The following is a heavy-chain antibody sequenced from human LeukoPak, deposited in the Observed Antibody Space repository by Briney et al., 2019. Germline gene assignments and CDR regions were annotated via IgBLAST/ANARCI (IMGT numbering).Heavy chain of an antibody. CDR1: GFTFSSYA. CDR3: AIVGCSSRYGHLQH. V-gene: IGHV3-23*01. D-gene: IGHD2-15*01. Sequence: PGGSLRLSCAASGFTFSSYAMTWVRQAPGQGLEWVSGITSGGGTYYADSVKGRFTISRDNSKSTVYLHMNSLRAEDTAVYYCAIVGCSSRYGHLQHWGQGTLVTVSS. J-gene: IGHJ1*01. CDR2: ITSGGGT.